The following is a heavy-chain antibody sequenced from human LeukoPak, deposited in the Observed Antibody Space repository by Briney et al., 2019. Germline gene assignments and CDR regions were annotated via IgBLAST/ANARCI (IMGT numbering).Heavy chain of an antibody. V-gene: IGHV3-74*01. CDR1: GFTFSSYW. Sequence: PGGSLRLSCAASGFTFSSYWMHWVRQAPGKGLVWVSRINSDGSGTIYADSVRGRFTISRDNAKNTLYLQVNSLRAEDTAVYYCARTEGTVAYDSWGQGTLVTASS. CDR2: INSDGSGT. CDR3: ARTEGTVAYDS. J-gene: IGHJ5*01. D-gene: IGHD4-23*01.